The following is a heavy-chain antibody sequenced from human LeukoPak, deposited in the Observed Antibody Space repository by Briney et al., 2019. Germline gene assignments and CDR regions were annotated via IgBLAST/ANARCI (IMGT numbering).Heavy chain of an antibody. J-gene: IGHJ4*02. CDR2: ISYDGSNK. D-gene: IGHD6-19*01. Sequence: GGSLRLSCAASGFTFSSYAMSWVRQAPGKGLEWVAVISYDGSNKYYADSVKGRFTISRVNSKNTLYLQMNSLRAEDTAVYYCAKDRRMGIAVAGTCGDYWGQGTLVTVSS. V-gene: IGHV3-30*18. CDR3: AKDRRMGIAVAGTCGDY. CDR1: GFTFSSYA.